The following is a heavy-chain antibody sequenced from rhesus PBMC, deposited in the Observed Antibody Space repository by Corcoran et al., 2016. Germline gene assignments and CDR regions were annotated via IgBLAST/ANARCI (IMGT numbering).Heavy chain of an antibody. V-gene: IGHV4-147*01. D-gene: IGHD1-1*01. Sequence: QVQLQESGPGLVKPSETLSLTCAVSGGSISSNYWSWIRQSPGKGLEWIGYIYGGRCSPSYHPPLKSRVTISTDASKNQFSLKLSSVTAADTAVYYCARYRAGTRIIDYWGQGVLVTVSS. CDR2: IYGGRCSP. CDR3: ARYRAGTRIIDY. CDR1: GGSISSNY. J-gene: IGHJ4*01.